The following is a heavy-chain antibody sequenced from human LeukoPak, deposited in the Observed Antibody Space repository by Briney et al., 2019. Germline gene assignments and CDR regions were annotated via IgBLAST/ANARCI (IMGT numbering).Heavy chain of an antibody. D-gene: IGHD3-10*01. V-gene: IGHV3-21*01. Sequence: GGSLRLSCAASGFTFSSYAMSWVRQAPGKGLEWVSSISSSSSYIYYADSVKGRFTISRDNAKYSLYLQMNSLRAEDTAVYYCAREVKDYYGSGIGDAFDIWGQGTMVTVSS. CDR3: AREVKDYYGSGIGDAFDI. J-gene: IGHJ3*02. CDR2: ISSSSSYI. CDR1: GFTFSSYA.